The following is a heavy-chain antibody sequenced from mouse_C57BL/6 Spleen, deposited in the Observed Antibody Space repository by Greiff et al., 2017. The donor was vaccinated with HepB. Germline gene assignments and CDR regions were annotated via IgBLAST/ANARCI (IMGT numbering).Heavy chain of an antibody. D-gene: IGHD1-1*01. CDR1: GFTFSSYA. CDR2: ISDGGSYT. Sequence: EVQLVESGGGLVKPGGSLKLSCAASGFTFSSYAMSWVRQTPEKRLEWVATISDGGSYTYYPDNVKGRFTISRDNAKNNLYLQMSHLESEDTAMYYCARLYYGSSYYFDYWGQGTTLTVSS. V-gene: IGHV5-4*01. CDR3: ARLYYGSSYYFDY. J-gene: IGHJ2*01.